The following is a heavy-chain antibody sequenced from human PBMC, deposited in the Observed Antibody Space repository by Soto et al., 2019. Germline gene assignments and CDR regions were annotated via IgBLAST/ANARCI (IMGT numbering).Heavy chain of an antibody. CDR3: ARGGGVGVAGSAAFDM. J-gene: IGHJ3*02. CDR1: GYPVTAYY. CDR2: INPATGAA. V-gene: IGHV1-2*02. D-gene: IGHD3-3*01. Sequence: QLHLVQSGAVVKKPGASVTVSCSASGYPVTAYYMHWVRQAPGRGLEWMGGINPATGAAKYTQTFQGRVTMTRATSTSTGFMELSGLTSEDTAVFYCARGGGVGVAGSAAFDMWGQGTLVTVSS.